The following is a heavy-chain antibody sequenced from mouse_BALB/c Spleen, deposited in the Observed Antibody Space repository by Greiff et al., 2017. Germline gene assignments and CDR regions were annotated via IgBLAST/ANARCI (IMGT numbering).Heavy chain of an antibody. CDR2: IDPANGNT. J-gene: IGHJ2*01. Sequence: EVKLQESGAELVKPGASVKLSCTASGFNIKDTYMHWVKQRPEQGLEWIGRIDPANGNTKYDPKFQGKATITADTSSNTAYLQLSSLTSEDTAVYYCARGDDYDDYYFDYWGQGTTLTVSS. CDR1: GFNIKDTY. D-gene: IGHD2-4*01. V-gene: IGHV14-3*02. CDR3: ARGDDYDDYYFDY.